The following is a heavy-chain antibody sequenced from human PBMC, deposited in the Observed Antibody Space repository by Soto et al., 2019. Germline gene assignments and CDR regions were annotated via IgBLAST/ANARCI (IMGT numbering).Heavy chain of an antibody. CDR2: ISGSSDTI. V-gene: IGHV3-48*01. CDR3: ATNLGFCSSTSCLYSY. Sequence: GGSLRLSCAASGFTFSSYAMSWVRQAPGKGLEWVSYISGSSDTIYYADSVKGRFTISRDNAKNSLYLQMNSLRAEDTAVYFCATNLGFCSSTSCLYSYWGQGTLVTVSS. J-gene: IGHJ4*02. D-gene: IGHD2-2*01. CDR1: GFTFSSYA.